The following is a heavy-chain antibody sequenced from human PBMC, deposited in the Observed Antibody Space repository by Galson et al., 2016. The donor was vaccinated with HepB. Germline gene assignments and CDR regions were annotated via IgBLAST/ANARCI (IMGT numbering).Heavy chain of an antibody. D-gene: IGHD1-7*01. V-gene: IGHV3-23*01. J-gene: IGHJ6*02. CDR1: GFSFSTFA. CDR3: AKNHTGSTVGWSDGMDV. Sequence: SLRLSCAASGFSFSTFAMSWVRQAPGKGLEWISGITGTGGGTYYADSVKGRFTISRDTSENTLFLQLSSLRVEDTAVYYCAKNHTGSTVGWSDGMDVWGQGIRVTVSS. CDR2: ITGTGGGT.